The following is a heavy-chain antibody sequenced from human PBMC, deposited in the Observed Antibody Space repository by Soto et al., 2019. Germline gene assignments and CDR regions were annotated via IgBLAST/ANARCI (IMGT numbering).Heavy chain of an antibody. V-gene: IGHV3-23*01. CDR1: GFTFSSYA. J-gene: IGHJ4*02. CDR3: AKVRASRPDDY. D-gene: IGHD1-26*01. Sequence: GWSLRLSCAASGFTFSSYAMSLVRQAPGKGLEWVSAISGSGGSTYYADSVKGRFTISRDNSKNTLYLQMNSLRAEDTAVYYCAKVRASRPDDYWGKGTLVTVSS. CDR2: ISGSGGST.